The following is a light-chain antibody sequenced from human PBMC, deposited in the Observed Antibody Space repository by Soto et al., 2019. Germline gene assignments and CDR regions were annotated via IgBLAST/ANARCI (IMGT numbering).Light chain of an antibody. CDR3: NQTVSFPHT. CDR2: GAS. Sequence: EIVLTQSPGTLSLSPGERATLSCRARQIVSGSSLAWYQHKPGQAPRLLIYGASSRATGIPDRFSGSGSGTDFTFIISRLESEDVGMYYCNQTVSFPHTFGQGTELETK. J-gene: IGKJ2*01. V-gene: IGKV3-20*01. CDR1: QIVSGSS.